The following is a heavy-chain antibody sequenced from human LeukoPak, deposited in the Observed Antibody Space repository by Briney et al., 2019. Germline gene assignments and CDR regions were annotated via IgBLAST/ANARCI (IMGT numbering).Heavy chain of an antibody. CDR2: IYHSGST. J-gene: IGHJ5*02. D-gene: IGHD2-2*01. V-gene: IGHV4-30-2*03. Sequence: SETLSLTCAVSGGSISSGGYSWSWIRQPPGKGLEWIGYIYHSGSTYYNPSLKSRVTISVDTSKNQFSLKLSSVTAADTAVYYCASHHVVVPANWFDPWGQGTLVTVSS. CDR1: GGSISSGGYS. CDR3: ASHHVVVPANWFDP.